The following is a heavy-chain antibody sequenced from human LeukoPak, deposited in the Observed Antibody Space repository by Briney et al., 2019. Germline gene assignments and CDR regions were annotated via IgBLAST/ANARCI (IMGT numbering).Heavy chain of an antibody. CDR3: ARGSGGYCSSTSCNTGYYYYYYMDV. CDR2: IYYSGST. CDR1: GGSISSGGYY. Sequence: SQTLSLTCTVSGGSISSGGYYWSWIRQHPGKGLEWIGYIYYSGSTYYNPSLKSRVTISVDTSKNQFSLKLSSVTAADTAVYYCARGSGGYCSSTSCNTGYYYYYYMDVWGKGTTVTVSS. J-gene: IGHJ6*03. V-gene: IGHV4-31*03. D-gene: IGHD2-2*02.